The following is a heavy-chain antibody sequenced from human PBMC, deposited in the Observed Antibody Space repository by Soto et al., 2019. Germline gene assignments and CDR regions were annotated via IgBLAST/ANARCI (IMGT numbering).Heavy chain of an antibody. D-gene: IGHD3-22*01. V-gene: IGHV5-10-1*01. Sequence: GESLKIYCQGSGYSFAGYWITWVRQKPGKGLEWMGRIDPSDSQTYYSPSFRGHVTISVTKSITTVFLQWSSLRASDTAMYYCARQIYDSDTGPNFQYYFDSWGQGTPVTVSS. CDR3: ARQIYDSDTGPNFQYYFDS. J-gene: IGHJ4*02. CDR1: GYSFAGYW. CDR2: IDPSDSQT.